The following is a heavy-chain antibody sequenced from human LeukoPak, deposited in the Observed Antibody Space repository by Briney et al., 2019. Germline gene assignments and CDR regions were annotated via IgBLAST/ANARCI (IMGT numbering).Heavy chain of an antibody. CDR3: ARVLRPGPNWFDP. CDR1: GGSISSSSYY. V-gene: IGHV4-39*01. J-gene: IGHJ5*02. D-gene: IGHD4/OR15-4a*01. CDR2: IYYSGST. Sequence: SETLFLTCTVSGGSISSSSYYWGWIRQPPGKGLEWIGSIYYSGSTYYNPSLKSRVTISVDTSKNQFSLKLSSVTAADTAVYYCARVLRPGPNWFDPWGQGTLVTVSS.